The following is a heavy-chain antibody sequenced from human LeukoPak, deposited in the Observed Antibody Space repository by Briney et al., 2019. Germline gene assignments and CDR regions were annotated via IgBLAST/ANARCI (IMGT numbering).Heavy chain of an antibody. V-gene: IGHV3-11*04. CDR1: GFTFSDYY. CDR2: ISASGSTI. CDR3: ARDCGGHCYSGFDY. D-gene: IGHD2-21*02. J-gene: IGHJ4*02. Sequence: GGSLRLSCAASGFTFSDYYMAWIRQASGKGLEYISHISASGSTIHYGDSVKGRFTIFRDDARNSVYLQMTSLRAEDTATYFCARDCGGHCYSGFDYWGQGALVTVSS.